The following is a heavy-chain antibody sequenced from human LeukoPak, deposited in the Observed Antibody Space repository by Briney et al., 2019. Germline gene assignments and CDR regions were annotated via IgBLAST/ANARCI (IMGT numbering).Heavy chain of an antibody. V-gene: IGHV4-59*01. CDR3: ARYGPSWYFDL. J-gene: IGHJ2*01. CDR2: IYYSGST. CDR1: GGSISSYY. Sequence: SETLSLTCTVSGGSISSYYWSWIRQPPGKGLEWIGYIYYSGSTNYNPPLKSRVTMSVDTSRNQFSLRLSSVTAADTAVYYCARYGPSWYFDLWGRGTLVTVSS. D-gene: IGHD3-10*01.